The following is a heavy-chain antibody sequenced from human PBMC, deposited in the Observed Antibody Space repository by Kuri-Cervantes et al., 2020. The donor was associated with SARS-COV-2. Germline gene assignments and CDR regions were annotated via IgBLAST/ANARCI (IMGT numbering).Heavy chain of an antibody. CDR2: IGGSGSYI. J-gene: IGHJ6*03. CDR1: GFTLSRYT. V-gene: IGHV3-21*01. D-gene: IGHD2-21*01. CDR3: ARVAGEGPIYYYYMDV. Sequence: GESLKISCAASGFTLSRYTMNWVRQAPGKALEWVSSIGGSGSYIYYADSVKGRFTISKESGENSLYLHMNSLRGDDTAVYYCARVAGEGPIYYYYMDVWGKGTTVTVSS.